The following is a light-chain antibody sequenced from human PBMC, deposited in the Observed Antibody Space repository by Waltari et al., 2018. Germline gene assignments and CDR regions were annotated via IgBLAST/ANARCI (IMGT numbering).Light chain of an antibody. J-gene: IGKJ1*01. CDR3: QQSFGVRT. V-gene: IGKV1-39*01. Sequence: DIQLTQSPSSLSASVGDRVTITCRANQPIRFYLSWFQQRPGKAPRLLIYAGSSLEFGVPSRFSGSGSDTYFTLTISSLQPEDYGTYYCQQSFGVRTFGQGTKVEVK. CDR1: QPIRFY. CDR2: AGS.